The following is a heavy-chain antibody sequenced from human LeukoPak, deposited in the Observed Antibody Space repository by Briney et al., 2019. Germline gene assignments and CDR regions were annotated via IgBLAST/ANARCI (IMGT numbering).Heavy chain of an antibody. CDR3: AKDYCRDGNCPFPFLDY. Sequence: PGGSLRLSCAVSGFTLTNHGVSWVRQAPGKGLEWVSIITGTGGRYYGDSVKGRFILSRDNSKNTVYTQMSSLRAGDTATYYCAKDYCRDGNCPFPFLDYWGQGTLVTVSS. J-gene: IGHJ4*02. D-gene: IGHD2-15*01. CDR1: GFTLTNHG. CDR2: ITGTGGR. V-gene: IGHV3-23*01.